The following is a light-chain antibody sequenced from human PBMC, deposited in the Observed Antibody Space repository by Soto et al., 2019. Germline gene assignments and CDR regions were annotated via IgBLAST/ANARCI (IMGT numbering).Light chain of an antibody. CDR3: QEYNNWPT. CDR2: GAS. CDR1: QSVSSTY. Sequence: IVLTQSPGTLSLSPGERATLSCRATQSVSSTYLAWYQQKPGQAPRLLIYGASSRATGIPDRFSGSGSGTDFTLTISRLEPEDFAVYYCQEYNNWPTFGQGTKVDIK. V-gene: IGKV3-20*01. J-gene: IGKJ1*01.